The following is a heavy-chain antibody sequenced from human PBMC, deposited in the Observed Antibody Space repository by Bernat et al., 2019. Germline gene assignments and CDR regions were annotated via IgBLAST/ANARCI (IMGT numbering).Heavy chain of an antibody. CDR3: AKMSGGCLQNYFDY. CDR2: ISGSGDST. D-gene: IGHD2-15*01. Sequence: EVQLLESGGGLVQPGGSLRLSCAAAGFIFSSHGMSWVRQAPGKGLEWVSSISGSGDSTYYADSVKGRFTISRDKSKNTRNLKMNSLRAEDTAIYDCAKMSGGCLQNYFDYWGRGTLVTVSS. CDR1: GFIFSSHG. J-gene: IGHJ4*02. V-gene: IGHV3-23*01.